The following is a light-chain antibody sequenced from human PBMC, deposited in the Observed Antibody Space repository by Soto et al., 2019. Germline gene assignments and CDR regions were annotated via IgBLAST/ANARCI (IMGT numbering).Light chain of an antibody. J-gene: IGKJ4*01. CDR3: QQYNTYVT. Sequence: DIQMTQSPSTLSASVGDRVTITCRASQSINSWLAWYQQKPGKAPKLLNYKASSLESGVPSRFSGSGSGTEFTLTISSLQSDDFATYYCQQYNTYVTFGGGTKVEIK. CDR1: QSINSW. V-gene: IGKV1-5*03. CDR2: KAS.